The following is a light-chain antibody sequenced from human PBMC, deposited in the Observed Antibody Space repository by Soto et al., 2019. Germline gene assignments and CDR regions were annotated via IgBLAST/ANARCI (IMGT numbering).Light chain of an antibody. J-gene: IGLJ1*01. CDR3: AAWDDSLNGLYD. V-gene: IGLV1-44*01. CDR1: SSNIGSNT. Sequence: QSVLTQPPSASGTPGQRVTISCSGSSSNIGSNTVNWYQQLPGTAPKLLIYSNNQRPSGVPDRFSGSKSGTSASLAISGLQSEDEADYYCAAWDDSLNGLYDFGTGTKVTVL. CDR2: SNN.